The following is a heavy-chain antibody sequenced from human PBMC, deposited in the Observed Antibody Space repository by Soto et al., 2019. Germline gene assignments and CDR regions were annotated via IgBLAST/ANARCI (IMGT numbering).Heavy chain of an antibody. D-gene: IGHD2-2*03. CDR1: GFTFSRYW. CDR3: ARVRGILRDGYWNDAFDI. CDR2: IRGDGGDN. Sequence: GGSLRLSCAASGFTFSRYWMSWVRQAPGKGLEWLARIRGDGGDNNYLDSVKGRFTISRDNAKKSLDLKMSSLRADDTAVYYCARVRGILRDGYWNDAFDIWGLGTMVTVSS. V-gene: IGHV3-7*01. J-gene: IGHJ3*02.